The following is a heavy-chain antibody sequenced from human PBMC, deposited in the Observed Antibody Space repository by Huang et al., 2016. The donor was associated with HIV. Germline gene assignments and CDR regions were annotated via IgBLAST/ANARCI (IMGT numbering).Heavy chain of an antibody. Sequence: QVQLVQSGSELRKPGASVKVSCKASGYTFTNYSLLWVRQAPGQGLEGMGWINTKTGKPTYAQGFTGRFVFSLDTTVNTAYLQISSLKTDDTAKYFCARYRLTGTFLDSWGQGTQVTVSS. CDR3: ARYRLTGTFLDS. D-gene: IGHD3-9*01. CDR1: GYTFTNYS. J-gene: IGHJ4*02. CDR2: INTKTGKP. V-gene: IGHV7-4-1*02.